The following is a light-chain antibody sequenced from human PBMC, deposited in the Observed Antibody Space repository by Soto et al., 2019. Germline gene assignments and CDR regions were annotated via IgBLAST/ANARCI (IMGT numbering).Light chain of an antibody. Sequence: EIVLTQSPGTLSLSPGERATLSCRASESVSSHYIGWYQQRPGRAPRLLIYGTASRAPDIPDRFSGDGAGADFTLPIPRLEPEDFAVYYCQPSGSSVTFGGGTKVEVK. V-gene: IGKV3-20*01. J-gene: IGKJ4*01. CDR1: ESVSSHY. CDR3: QPSGSSVT. CDR2: GTA.